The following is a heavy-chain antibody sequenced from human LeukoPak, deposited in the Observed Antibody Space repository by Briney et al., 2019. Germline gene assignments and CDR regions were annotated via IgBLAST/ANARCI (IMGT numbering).Heavy chain of an antibody. D-gene: IGHD4-17*01. J-gene: IGHJ5*02. Sequence: GGSLRLSCVASGFTFRSYEMNWIRQAPGKGLEWIAYIYSSGSTTYYADSVKGRFTVSRDNAKNSLYLQMNSLGVEDTAVQYCVRGGYGEYGRGSWGQGTLLTVSS. CDR3: VRGGYGEYGRGS. CDR1: GFTFRSYE. V-gene: IGHV3-48*03. CDR2: IYSSGSTT.